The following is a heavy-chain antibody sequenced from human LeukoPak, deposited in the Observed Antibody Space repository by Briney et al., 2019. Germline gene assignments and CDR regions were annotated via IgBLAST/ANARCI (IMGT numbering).Heavy chain of an antibody. Sequence: ASVKVSCKASGGTFSSYAIGWVRQAPGQGLEWMGRIIPILGIANYAQKFQGRVTITADKSTSTAYMELSSLRSEVTAVYYCARDQGEDDHRGGFLSWFDPWGQGTLVTVSS. D-gene: IGHD3-10*01. V-gene: IGHV1-69*04. CDR1: GGTFSSYA. CDR3: ARDQGEDDHRGGFLSWFDP. J-gene: IGHJ5*02. CDR2: IIPILGIA.